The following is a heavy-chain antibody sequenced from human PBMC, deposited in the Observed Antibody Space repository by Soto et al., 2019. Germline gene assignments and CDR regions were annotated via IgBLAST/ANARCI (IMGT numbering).Heavy chain of an antibody. J-gene: IGHJ5*02. CDR2: IYHSGST. CDR1: GGSISSGGYS. Sequence: SETLSLTCAVSGGSISSGGYSWSWIRQPPGKGLEWIGYIYHSGSTYYNPSLKSRVTISVDRSKNQFSLKLSSVTAADTAVYYCARHCKQSSRVCQANWFDPWGQGILVTVSS. CDR3: ARHCKQSSRVCQANWFDP. V-gene: IGHV4-30-2*01. D-gene: IGHD6-13*01.